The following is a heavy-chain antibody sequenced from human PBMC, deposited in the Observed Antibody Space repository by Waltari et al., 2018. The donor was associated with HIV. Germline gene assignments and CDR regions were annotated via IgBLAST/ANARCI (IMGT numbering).Heavy chain of an antibody. J-gene: IGHJ4*02. CDR2: ISGYNYKT. V-gene: IGHV1-18*01. CDR1: GYIFTTYG. Sequence: QVQLVQSGAEVKKPGTSVKVSCKASGYIFTTYGMTWVRQAPGQGLEWMGWISGYNYKTRYAQWLQGRITMTTDTSTNTAYMELRSLRSDDTAVYYCARDYYGGTALYVDHWGQGTLVTVSS. CDR3: ARDYYGGTALYVDH. D-gene: IGHD2-21*01.